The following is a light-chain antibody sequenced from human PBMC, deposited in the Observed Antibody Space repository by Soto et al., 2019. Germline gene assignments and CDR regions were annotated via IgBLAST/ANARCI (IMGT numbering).Light chain of an antibody. Sequence: DIQMTQSPSTLSASIGDRVTITCRASQSIGNWLAWYQQKPGKAPHLLIYKASTLETGVPSRFSGSGSGTEFTLTINSLQPDDFATYHCQQYTLKPWTFGQGTKVEIK. J-gene: IGKJ1*01. CDR2: KAS. V-gene: IGKV1-5*03. CDR3: QQYTLKPWT. CDR1: QSIGNW.